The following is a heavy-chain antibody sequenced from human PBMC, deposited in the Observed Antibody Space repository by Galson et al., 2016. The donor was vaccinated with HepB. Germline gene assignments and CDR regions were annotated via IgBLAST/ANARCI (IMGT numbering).Heavy chain of an antibody. V-gene: IGHV1-69*01. CDR3: AGRSNGYYYSEY. D-gene: IGHD3-22*01. J-gene: IGHJ4*02. Sequence: SCKASGGIFRGYPINWVRQAPGQGLEWLGGIIPIFLTSNYAQKFQGRVTITADESTSTAYMELSSLRSEDTAIYYCAGRSNGYYYSEYWGQGTVVTVSS. CDR1: GGIFRGYP. CDR2: IIPIFLTS.